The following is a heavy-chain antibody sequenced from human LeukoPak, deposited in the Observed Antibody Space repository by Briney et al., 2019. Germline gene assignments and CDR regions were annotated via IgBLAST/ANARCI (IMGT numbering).Heavy chain of an antibody. CDR3: VRADHGFDH. J-gene: IGHJ4*02. Sequence: GGSLRLSCAASGFTVRTSHMSWIRQAPGKGLEWVSLIYNTGNTHDADSVKGRFTISRDISKNTLYLQMSRLRSDDTAVYFCVRADHGFDHRGQGALVTVSS. CDR1: GFTVRTSH. CDR2: IYNTGNT. V-gene: IGHV3-53*01.